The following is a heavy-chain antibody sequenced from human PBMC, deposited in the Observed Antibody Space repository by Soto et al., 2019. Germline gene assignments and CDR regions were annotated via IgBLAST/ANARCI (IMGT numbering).Heavy chain of an antibody. J-gene: IGHJ6*02. D-gene: IGHD6-19*01. Sequence: QVQLVQSGAEVKKPGSSVKVSCKASGGSFRSYAISWVRQDPGQGLEWMGGIIPIFGTANYAQKFQGRVTITADESTSTAYMELSSLRSEVTAVYYCARVSDSYYYGMDVWGQATTVTVSS. V-gene: IGHV1-69*12. CDR3: ARVSDSYYYGMDV. CDR2: IIPIFGTA. CDR1: GGSFRSYA.